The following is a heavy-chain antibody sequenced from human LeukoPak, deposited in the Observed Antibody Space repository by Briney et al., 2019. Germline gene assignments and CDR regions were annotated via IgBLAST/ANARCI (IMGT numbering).Heavy chain of an antibody. V-gene: IGHV3-23*01. D-gene: IGHD5-24*01. CDR2: ISGSGGHT. Sequence: GGSLRLSCAASGITFSSHATSWVRQAPGKGLEWVSLISGSGGHTYYGDSVKGRFTISRDNSTNRLYLQMNGLRPEDTAVYYCAKGGAATMRDGYNYYYYYMEVWGRGTTVTVSS. CDR1: GITFSSHA. J-gene: IGHJ6*03. CDR3: AKGGAATMRDGYNYYYYYMEV.